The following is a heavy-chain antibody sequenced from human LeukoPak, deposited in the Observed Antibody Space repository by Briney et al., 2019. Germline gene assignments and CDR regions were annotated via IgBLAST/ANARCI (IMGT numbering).Heavy chain of an antibody. Sequence: GSLRLSCAASGFTFSSYSMNWVRQAPGKGLEWIGSIYHSGSTYYNPSLQSRVTMSVDTSKNQFSLKLSSVTAADTAVYYCARDEMEHHGSYYDFWGQGILVSVSS. D-gene: IGHD1/OR15-1a*01. CDR2: IYHSGST. CDR1: GFTFSSYS. J-gene: IGHJ4*02. CDR3: ARDEMEHHGSYYDF. V-gene: IGHV4-38-2*02.